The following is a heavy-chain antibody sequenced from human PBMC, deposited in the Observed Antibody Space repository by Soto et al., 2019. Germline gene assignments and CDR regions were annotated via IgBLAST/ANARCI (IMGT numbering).Heavy chain of an antibody. CDR1: GSTFSSYA. J-gene: IGHJ4*02. CDR2: ISGSGGST. CDR3: AKGHYYDSKWGYDY. Sequence: GGSLRLSCAASGSTFSSYAMSWVRQAPGKGLEWVSAISGSGGSTYYADSVKGRFTISRDNSKNTLYLQMNSLRAEDTAVYYCAKGHYYDSKWGYDYWGQGTLVTVSS. D-gene: IGHD3-22*01. V-gene: IGHV3-23*01.